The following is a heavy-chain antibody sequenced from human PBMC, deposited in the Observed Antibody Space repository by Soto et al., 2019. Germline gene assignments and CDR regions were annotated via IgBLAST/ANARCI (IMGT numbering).Heavy chain of an antibody. J-gene: IGHJ4*02. CDR2: IIPIFGTA. Sequence: SVKVSCKASGGTFSSYAISWVRQAPGQGLEWMGGIIPIFGTANYAQKFQGRVTITADESTSTAYMELSSLRSEDTAVYYCASVGRTRGYSGYEPVGSWGQGTMVTVYS. D-gene: IGHD5-12*01. CDR3: ASVGRTRGYSGYEPVGS. CDR1: GGTFSSYA. V-gene: IGHV1-69*13.